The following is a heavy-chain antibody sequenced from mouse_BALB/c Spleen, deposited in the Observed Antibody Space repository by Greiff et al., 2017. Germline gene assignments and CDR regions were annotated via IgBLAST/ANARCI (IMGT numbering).Heavy chain of an antibody. CDR2: INPDSSTI. CDR3: ARRSTMITRDFDY. V-gene: IGHV4-1*02. CDR1: GLDFSRYW. D-gene: IGHD2-4*01. J-gene: IGHJ2*01. Sequence: EVKVVESGGGLVQPGGSLKLSCAASGLDFSRYWMSWVRQAPGKGLEWIGEINPDSSTINYTPSLKDKFIISRDNAKNTLYLQMSKVRSEDTALYYCARRSTMITRDFDYWGQGTTLTVSS.